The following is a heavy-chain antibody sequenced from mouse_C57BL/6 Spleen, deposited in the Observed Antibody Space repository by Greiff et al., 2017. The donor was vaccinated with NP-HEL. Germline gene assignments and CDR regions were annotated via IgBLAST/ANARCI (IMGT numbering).Heavy chain of an antibody. CDR1: GYAFSSYW. J-gene: IGHJ3*01. CDR2: IYPGDGDT. D-gene: IGHD2-2*01. V-gene: IGHV1-80*01. CDR3: ARGGGYDGPWFAY. Sequence: QVQLQQSGAELVKPGASVKISCKASGYAFSSYWMNWVKQRPGKGLEWIGQIYPGDGDTNYNGKFKGKATLTADKSSSTAYTQLSSLTSEDSAVYFCARGGGYDGPWFAYWGQGTLVTVSA.